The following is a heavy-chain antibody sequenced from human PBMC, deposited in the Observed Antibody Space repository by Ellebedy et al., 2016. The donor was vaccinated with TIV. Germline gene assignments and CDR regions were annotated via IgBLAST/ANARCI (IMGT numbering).Heavy chain of an antibody. Sequence: SETLSLTCTVSGGSISSYYWSWIRQPPGKGLEWIGYIYYSGSTNYNPSLKSRVTISVDTSNNQFSLKLSSVTAADTAVYYCARHRDYGGKNNWFDPWGQGTLVTVSS. D-gene: IGHD4-23*01. J-gene: IGHJ5*02. CDR1: GGSISSYY. CDR2: IYYSGST. V-gene: IGHV4-59*01. CDR3: ARHRDYGGKNNWFDP.